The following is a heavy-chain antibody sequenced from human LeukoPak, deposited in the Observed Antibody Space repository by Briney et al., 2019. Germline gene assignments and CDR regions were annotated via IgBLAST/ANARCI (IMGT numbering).Heavy chain of an antibody. CDR1: GGSISSYY. Sequence: SETLSLTCTVSGGSISSYYWSWIRQPAGKGLEWIGRIYSSGSTNYNPSLKSRVTMSVDTSKNQFSLKLNSVTPEDTAVYYCARADVGYSSSWYRAWEYYYFDYWGQGTLVTVSS. CDR3: ARADVGYSSSWYRAWEYYYFDY. V-gene: IGHV4-4*07. CDR2: IYSSGST. J-gene: IGHJ4*02. D-gene: IGHD6-13*01.